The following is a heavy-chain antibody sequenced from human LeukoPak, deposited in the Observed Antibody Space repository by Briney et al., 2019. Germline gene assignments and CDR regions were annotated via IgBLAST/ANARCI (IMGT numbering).Heavy chain of an antibody. D-gene: IGHD2-2*01. CDR2: IYYSGST. CDR1: GGSISSGDYY. J-gene: IGHJ4*02. Sequence: KPSETLSLTCTVSGGSISSGDYYWSWIRQPPGKGLEWIGYIYYSGSTYYNPSLKSRVTISVDTSKNQFSLKLSSVTAADTAVYYCARDLGGYCSSTSCLYFDYWGQGTLVTVSS. CDR3: ARDLGGYCSSTSCLYFDY. V-gene: IGHV4-30-4*08.